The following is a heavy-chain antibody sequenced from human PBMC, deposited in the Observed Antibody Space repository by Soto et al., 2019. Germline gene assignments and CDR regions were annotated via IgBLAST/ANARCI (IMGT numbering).Heavy chain of an antibody. V-gene: IGHV4-31*03. CDR3: ARSVFP. CDR2: FYSSGST. Sequence: QVQLQESGPGLVKPSQTLSLTCTVSGGSISTGGYYWNWIRQHPGKGLEWIGYFYSSGSTYYNPSLKSRVTISVNTSKNQFTLKLSSVTAAATAVYYCARSVFPWGQGTLVTVSS. CDR1: GGSISTGGYY. J-gene: IGHJ5*02.